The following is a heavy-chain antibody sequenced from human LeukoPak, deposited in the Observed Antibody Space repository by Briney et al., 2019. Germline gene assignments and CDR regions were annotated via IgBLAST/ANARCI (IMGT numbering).Heavy chain of an antibody. Sequence: SETLSLTCAVYGGSFSGYYWSWIRQPPGKGLEWIGGINHSGSTNYNPSLKSRVTISVDTSKNQFSLKLSSVTAADTAVYYCARGENDSVVGDNWFDPWGQGIVVTVSS. D-gene: IGHD2-15*01. V-gene: IGHV4-34*01. J-gene: IGHJ5*02. CDR2: INHSGST. CDR1: GGSFSGYY. CDR3: ARGENDSVVGDNWFDP.